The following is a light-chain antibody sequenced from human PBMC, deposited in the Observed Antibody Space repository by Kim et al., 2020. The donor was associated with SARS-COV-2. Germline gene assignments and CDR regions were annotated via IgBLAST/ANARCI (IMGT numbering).Light chain of an antibody. CDR2: LEGSGSY. J-gene: IGLJ3*02. V-gene: IGLV4-60*03. CDR1: SGHSSYI. Sequence: QPVLTQSSSASASLGSSVKLTCTLSSGHSSYIIAWHQQQPGKAPRYLMKLEGSGSYNKGSGVPDRFSGSSSGADRYLTISNLQSEDEADYYCETWDRNTRVFGGGTQLTVL. CDR3: ETWDRNTRV.